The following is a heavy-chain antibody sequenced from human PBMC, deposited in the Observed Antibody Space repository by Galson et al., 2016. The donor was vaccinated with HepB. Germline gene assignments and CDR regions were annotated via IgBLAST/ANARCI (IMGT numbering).Heavy chain of an antibody. V-gene: IGHV5-10-1*04. D-gene: IGHD3-10*01. J-gene: IGHJ6*02. CDR1: GYTFTSYW. CDR2: IDPSDSYT. CDR3: ARLGLGWEFLSYYYGMDV. Sequence: QSGAEVKKPGESLRISCKGSGYTFTSYWISWVRQMPGKGLEWMGRIDPSDSYTDYSPSFQGQVTISVDKSISTAYLQWSSLKASDTAMYYCARLGLGWEFLSYYYGMDVWGQGTTVIVSS.